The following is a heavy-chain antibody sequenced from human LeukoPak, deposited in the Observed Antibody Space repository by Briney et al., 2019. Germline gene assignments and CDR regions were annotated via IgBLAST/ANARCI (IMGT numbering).Heavy chain of an antibody. J-gene: IGHJ5*02. V-gene: IGHV4-59*01. Sequence: PSVTLSLTCTVSGGSISSYHWSWLRQPPGKGLEWIGYIYYSGSTNYNPSLKSRVTISVDTSKNQFSLKLSSVTAADTAVYYCARDRTTVTTEGWFDPWGQGTLVTVSS. D-gene: IGHD4-17*01. CDR2: IYYSGST. CDR1: GGSISSYH. CDR3: ARDRTTVTTEGWFDP.